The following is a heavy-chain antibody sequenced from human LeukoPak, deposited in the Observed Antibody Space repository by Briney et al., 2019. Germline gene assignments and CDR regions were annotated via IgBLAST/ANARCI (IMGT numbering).Heavy chain of an antibody. D-gene: IGHD1-26*01. V-gene: IGHV3-30*02. CDR2: IRYDGSNK. J-gene: IGHJ6*02. CDR1: GFTFSSYG. CDR3: ARGSVVGAYLDYGMDV. Sequence: GGSLRLSCAASGFTFSSYGMHWVRQAPGKGLEWVAFIRYDGSNKYYADSVKGRFTISRDNSKNTLYLQMNSLRAEDTAVYYCARGSVVGAYLDYGMDVWGQGTTVTVSS.